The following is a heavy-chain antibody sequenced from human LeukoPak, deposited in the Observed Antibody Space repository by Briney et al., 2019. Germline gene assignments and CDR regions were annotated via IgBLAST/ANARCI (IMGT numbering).Heavy chain of an antibody. J-gene: IGHJ4*02. CDR1: GYSFSNDW. D-gene: IGHD2-15*01. CDR3: TRRGCNGGSCYGY. V-gene: IGHV5-51*01. CDR2: IYPGDSDT. Sequence: GESLKISCKGSGYSFSNDWIGWVRQMPGKGLEWMGIIYPGDSDTRYSPSFQGQVTISADKSISTAYLQWSSLEASDTAMYYCTRRGCNGGSCYGYWGQGTLVTVSS.